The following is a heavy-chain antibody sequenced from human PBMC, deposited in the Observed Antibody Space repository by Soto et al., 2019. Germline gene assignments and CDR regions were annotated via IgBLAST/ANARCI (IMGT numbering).Heavy chain of an antibody. CDR2: TTDYGTTI. V-gene: IGHV3-74*01. CDR1: GFSLGSYG. CDR3: ARGGLDPFDY. J-gene: IGHJ4*02. Sequence: GGSLRLSCAASGFSLGSYGMHGVRQAPRKGLVRVSRTTDYGTTINYAESVEGRFTISRDDAKSEVYIKMNNLRAEDTAVYYCARGGLDPFDYWGQGALVTVSS. D-gene: IGHD1-1*01.